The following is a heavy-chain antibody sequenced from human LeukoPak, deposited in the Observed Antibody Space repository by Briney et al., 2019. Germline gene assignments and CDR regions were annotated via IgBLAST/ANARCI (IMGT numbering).Heavy chain of an antibody. J-gene: IGHJ4*02. CDR2: ISGSGGAT. CDR1: GFTFSSFG. D-gene: IGHD3-10*02. V-gene: IGHV3-23*01. Sequence: GGSLRLSCAASGFTFSSFGMSWVRQAPGKGLEWVSAISGSGGATYCADSVKGRFTISKDNSQNSLYLQMDSLTAEDTAMYYCATVGVSVPGRRAAFEFWGQGTLAIVSS. CDR3: ATVGVSVPGRRAAFEF.